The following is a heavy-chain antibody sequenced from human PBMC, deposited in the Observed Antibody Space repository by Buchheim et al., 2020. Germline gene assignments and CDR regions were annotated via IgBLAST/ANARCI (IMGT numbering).Heavy chain of an antibody. CDR3: ARGAGIQLWLPNGIGY. J-gene: IGHJ4*02. CDR2: IRGSDDST. Sequence: EVQLLESGGGLVQPGGSLRLSCAASGFTFSSYAMSWVRQAPGKGLEWVSDIRGSDDSTYYADSVKGRFTISRDNSKNTLYLQMSSLRAEDTAVYYCARGAGIQLWLPNGIGYWGQGTL. D-gene: IGHD5-18*01. V-gene: IGHV3-23*01. CDR1: GFTFSSYA.